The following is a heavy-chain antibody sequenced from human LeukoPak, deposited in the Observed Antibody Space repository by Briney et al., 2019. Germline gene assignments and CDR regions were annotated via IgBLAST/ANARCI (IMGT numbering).Heavy chain of an antibody. D-gene: IGHD3-3*01. CDR2: INHSGSI. CDR1: GGSFSGYY. V-gene: IGHV4-34*01. J-gene: IGHJ4*02. CDR3: ARLTIFGVVKLDY. Sequence: SETLSLTCAVYGGSFSGYYWSWIRQPPGKGLEWIGEINHSGSINYNPSLKSRVTISVDTSKNQFSLKLSSVTAADTAVYYCARLTIFGVVKLDYWGQGTLVTVSS.